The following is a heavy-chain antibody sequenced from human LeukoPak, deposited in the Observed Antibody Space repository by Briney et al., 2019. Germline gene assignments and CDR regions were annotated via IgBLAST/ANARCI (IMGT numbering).Heavy chain of an antibody. CDR1: GFTVSSNY. CDR3: ATPSEGMVRGVIYYYYGMDV. J-gene: IGHJ6*02. CDR2: IYSGGST. D-gene: IGHD3-10*01. V-gene: IGHV3-53*04. Sequence: GGSLRLSCAASGFTVSSNYMSWVRQAPGKGLEWVSVIYSGGSTYYADSVKGRFTISRHNSKNTLYLQMNSLGAEDTAVYYCATPSEGMVRGVIYYYYGMDVWGQGTTVTVSS.